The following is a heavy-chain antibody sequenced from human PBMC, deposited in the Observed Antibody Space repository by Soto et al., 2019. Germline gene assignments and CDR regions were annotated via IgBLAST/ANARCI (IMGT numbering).Heavy chain of an antibody. CDR3: ASCYDSRRHYYYYGMDV. CDR2: IDPSDSYT. Sequence: XDSLPISCKGSGYSFTSYWSSWVRQMPGKGLEWMGRIDPSDSYTNYSPSFQGHVTISADKSISTAYLQWSSLKASDTAMYYCASCYDSRRHYYYYGMDVWGQGTTVTVSS. D-gene: IGHD3-22*01. J-gene: IGHJ6*02. CDR1: GYSFTSYW. V-gene: IGHV5-10-1*01.